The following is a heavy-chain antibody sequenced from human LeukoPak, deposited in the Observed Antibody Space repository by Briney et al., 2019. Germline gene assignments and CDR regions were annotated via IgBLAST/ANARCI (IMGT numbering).Heavy chain of an antibody. J-gene: IGHJ5*02. V-gene: IGHV3-30*04. Sequence: PGRSLRLSCAASGFTFSSYAMHLVRQTPGKGVELVTMISYDGSTKYYTDSVKGRFTISRDNSKNTLYLQMNSLRTEDTALYYCARDHSLEYGNWFDPWGQGTLVTVSS. CDR3: ARDHSLEYGNWFDP. D-gene: IGHD3-3*01. CDR1: GFTFSSYA. CDR2: ISYDGSTK.